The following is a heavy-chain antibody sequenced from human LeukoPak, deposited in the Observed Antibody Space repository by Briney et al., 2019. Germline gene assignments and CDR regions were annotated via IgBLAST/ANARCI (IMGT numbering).Heavy chain of an antibody. CDR2: ISGSGGNT. D-gene: IGHD2-15*01. CDR3: ARGPRCSGGSCYADN. J-gene: IGHJ4*02. CDR1: GFTFSNHA. V-gene: IGHV3-23*01. Sequence: PGGSLRLSCAGSGFTFSNHAMSWVRQAPGKGLEWVSEISGSGGNTDYADIVKGRFTISRDNSKNTLYLQMNSLRAEDTAVYYCARGPRCSGGSCYADNWGQGTLVTVSS.